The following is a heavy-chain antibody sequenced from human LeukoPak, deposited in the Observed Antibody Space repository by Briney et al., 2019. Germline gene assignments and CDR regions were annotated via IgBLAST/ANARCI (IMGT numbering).Heavy chain of an antibody. CDR1: GGTFSSYA. D-gene: IGHD5-12*01. Sequence: ASVKVSCKASGGTFSSYAISWVRQAPGQGLEWMGGIIPIFGTANYAQKFQGRVTITADESTSTAYMELSSLRSEDTAVYYYAQTIQGYSGYDSGVVWGKGTTVTVSS. CDR2: IIPIFGTA. V-gene: IGHV1-69*13. J-gene: IGHJ6*04. CDR3: AQTIQGYSGYDSGVV.